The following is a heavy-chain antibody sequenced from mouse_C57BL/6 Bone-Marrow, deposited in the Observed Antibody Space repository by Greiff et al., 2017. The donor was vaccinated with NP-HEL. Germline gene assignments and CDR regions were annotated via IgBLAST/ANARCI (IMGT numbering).Heavy chain of an antibody. CDR1: GYTFTSYW. D-gene: IGHD2-5*01. V-gene: IGHV1-59*01. Sequence: QVQLQQPGAELVRPGTSVKLSCKASGYTFTSYWMHWVKQRPGQGLEWIGVIDPSDSYTNYNQKFKGKATLTVDTSSSTAYMQLSSLTSEDSAVYYCARENYSNSWYFDVWGKGTTVTVSS. CDR3: ARENYSNSWYFDV. CDR2: IDPSDSYT. J-gene: IGHJ1*03.